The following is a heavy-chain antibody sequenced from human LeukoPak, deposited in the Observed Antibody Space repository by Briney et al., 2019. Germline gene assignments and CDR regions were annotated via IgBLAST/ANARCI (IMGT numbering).Heavy chain of an antibody. CDR2: INPNSGGT. CDR1: GYTFTDYY. CDR3: WRDYPSYDMLAGYYNEVYFFDS. J-gene: IGHJ4*02. Sequence: GASVKVSCKASGYTFTDYYMHWVRQAPGQGLEWMGWINPNSGGTNYAQQFQGRVTITRDTSISTAYMQLSRLRSDETAEYYLWRDYPSYDMLAGYYNEVYFFDSWGQGTLVTVSS. V-gene: IGHV1-2*02. D-gene: IGHD3-9*01.